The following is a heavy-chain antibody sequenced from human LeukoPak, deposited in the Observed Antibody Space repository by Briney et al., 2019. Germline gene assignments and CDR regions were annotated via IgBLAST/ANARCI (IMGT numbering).Heavy chain of an antibody. Sequence: SETLSLTCTVSGGSISSHYWSWIRQPPGKGLEWIGYIYYSGSTNYNPSLKSRVTISVDTSKNQFSLKLSSVTAADTAVYYCARAQNYYDSSGYTYWGQGTLVTVS. CDR2: IYYSGST. CDR3: ARAQNYYDSSGYTY. CDR1: GGSISSHY. J-gene: IGHJ4*02. V-gene: IGHV4-59*11. D-gene: IGHD3-22*01.